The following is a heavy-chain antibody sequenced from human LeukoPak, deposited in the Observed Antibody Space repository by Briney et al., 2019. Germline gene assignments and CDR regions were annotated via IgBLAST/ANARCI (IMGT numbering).Heavy chain of an antibody. CDR3: AKDLRGFGEYPGYFDY. D-gene: IGHD3-10*01. J-gene: IGHJ4*02. CDR2: INGDGSST. CDR1: GFTFSSDW. Sequence: GGSLRLSCAASGFTFSSDWMHWDRQAPGKGLVWVSRINGDGSSTHYADSVKGRFTISRDNSKNTLYLQMNSLRAEDTAVYYCAKDLRGFGEYPGYFDYWGQGTLVTVSS. V-gene: IGHV3-74*01.